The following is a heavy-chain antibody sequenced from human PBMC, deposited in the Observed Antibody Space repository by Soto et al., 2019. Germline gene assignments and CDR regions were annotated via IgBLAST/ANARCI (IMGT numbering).Heavy chain of an antibody. CDR3: VRRVTAFDF. J-gene: IGHJ4*02. CDR2: IYWDGDK. V-gene: IGHV2-5*02. D-gene: IGHD2-21*02. CDR1: GFSLSTSGVG. Sequence: QITLKESGPPLVKPTQTLTLTCTFSGFSLSTSGVGVGWIRQPPGKALEWFALIYWDGDKRYSPSLKSRLTXTKDTSKNQVVLTMTNMDPVDTATYYCVRRVTAFDFWGQGTLVTVSS.